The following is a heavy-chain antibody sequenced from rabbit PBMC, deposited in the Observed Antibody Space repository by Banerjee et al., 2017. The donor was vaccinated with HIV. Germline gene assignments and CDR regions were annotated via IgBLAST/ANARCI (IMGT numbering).Heavy chain of an antibody. D-gene: IGHD6-1*01. CDR2: IYAGSSGIT. Sequence: QSLEESGGDLVKPGASLTLTCTASGFSFNTNYYICWVRQAPGKGLEWIACIYAGSSGITVYASWAKGRFTFSKTSSTTVTLQMTSLTAADTATYFCARAGDSGYGYAAWYGMDLWGQGTLVTVS. V-gene: IGHV1S40*01. J-gene: IGHJ6*01. CDR1: GFSFNTNYY. CDR3: ARAGDSGYGYAAWYGMDL.